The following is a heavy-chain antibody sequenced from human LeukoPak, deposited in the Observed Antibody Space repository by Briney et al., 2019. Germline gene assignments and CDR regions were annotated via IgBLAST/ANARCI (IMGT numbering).Heavy chain of an antibody. J-gene: IGHJ4*02. CDR2: ISGSGSST. D-gene: IGHD3-10*01. V-gene: IGHV3-23*01. Sequence: GSLRLSCAASGFTFSSYAMSWVRQAPGKGLEWVSTISGSGSSTYYADSVKGRFTISRDNSKNALSLQMNTLRAEDTALYYCAKGTSMVRVTQVDDWGQGTLVTVSS. CDR3: AKGTSMVRVTQVDD. CDR1: GFTFSSYA.